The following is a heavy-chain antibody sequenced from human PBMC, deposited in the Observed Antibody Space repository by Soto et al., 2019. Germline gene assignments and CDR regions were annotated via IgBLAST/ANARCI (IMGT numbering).Heavy chain of an antibody. V-gene: IGHV3-23*01. J-gene: IGHJ5*02. CDR1: GFTVSSYA. Sequence: PGGSLRLSCAASGFTVSSYAMSWVRQAPGKGLEWVSAISGSGGSTYYADSVKGRFTISRDNSKNTLYLQMNSLRAEDTAVYYCAKAPHNYDSSGYPDPWGQGTLVTVSS. CDR3: AKAPHNYDSSGYPDP. D-gene: IGHD3-22*01. CDR2: ISGSGGST.